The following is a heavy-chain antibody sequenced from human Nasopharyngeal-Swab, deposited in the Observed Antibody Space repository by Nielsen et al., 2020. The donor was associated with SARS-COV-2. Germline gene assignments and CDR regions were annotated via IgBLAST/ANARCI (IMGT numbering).Heavy chain of an antibody. J-gene: IGHJ4*02. CDR3: VRGDRRDY. CDR2: ISGSGSSR. Sequence: GESLKISCAAYGFAFSACTMNWVRQAPGKGPEWVSSISGSGSSRYYAASLKGRFTISRDNAQNSLFLQINSLTAEDTAFYFCVRGDRRDYWGLGTLVTVSS. CDR1: GFAFSACT. V-gene: IGHV3-21*01.